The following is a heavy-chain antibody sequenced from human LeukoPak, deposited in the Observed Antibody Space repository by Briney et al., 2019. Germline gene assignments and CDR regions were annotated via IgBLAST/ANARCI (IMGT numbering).Heavy chain of an antibody. D-gene: IGHD3-10*01. Sequence: GGSLRLSCAASGFTFSSYGMHWVRQAPGKGLEWVAVISYDGSNKYYADSVKGRFTISRDNSKNTLYLQMNSLRAEDTAVYYCARDPTSTYGSGSYNWFDPWGQGTLVTVSS. CDR3: ARDPTSTYGSGSYNWFDP. V-gene: IGHV3-30*03. CDR1: GFTFSSYG. CDR2: ISYDGSNK. J-gene: IGHJ5*02.